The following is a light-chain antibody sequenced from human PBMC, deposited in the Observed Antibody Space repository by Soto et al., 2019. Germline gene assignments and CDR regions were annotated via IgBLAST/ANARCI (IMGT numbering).Light chain of an antibody. Sequence: QSALTQPASVSGSPGQSITISCTGTSSDVGRYKFVSWYQQHPDKAPKLMIYEVSNRPPGVSDRFSGSKSGKTASLTISGLRAEDECDYYCSSYTSNNTWVFGGGTKVTVL. CDR3: SSYTSNNTWV. V-gene: IGLV2-14*01. CDR1: SSDVGRYKF. J-gene: IGLJ3*02. CDR2: EVS.